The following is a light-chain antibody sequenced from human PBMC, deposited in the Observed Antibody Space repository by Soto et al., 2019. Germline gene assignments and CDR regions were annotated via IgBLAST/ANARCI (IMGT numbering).Light chain of an antibody. Sequence: QSALTQPPSASGSPGQSVTISCTGTSSDVGAYNYVSWFQQHPGKAPKLMIYEVTKRPSGVPDRFSGSKSGNTASLTVSGLQAEDEADYYCSSYVASNNNYVFGTGTKVTVL. CDR1: SSDVGAYNY. J-gene: IGLJ1*01. CDR2: EVT. V-gene: IGLV2-8*01. CDR3: SSYVASNNNYV.